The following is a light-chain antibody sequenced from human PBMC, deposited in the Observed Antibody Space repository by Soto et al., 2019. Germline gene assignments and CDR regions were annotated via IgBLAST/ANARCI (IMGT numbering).Light chain of an antibody. CDR3: SSYTSSSTL. CDR2: AVT. J-gene: IGLJ1*01. V-gene: IGLV2-14*01. Sequence: QSVLTQAAAVSGSPGQSITISCTGTSSDVGGYNYVSWYQQHPGKAPKLMIYAVTDRPSGVSSRFSGSKSGNTASLTISGLRAEDEADYYCSSYTSSSTLFGTGTKVTVL. CDR1: SSDVGGYNY.